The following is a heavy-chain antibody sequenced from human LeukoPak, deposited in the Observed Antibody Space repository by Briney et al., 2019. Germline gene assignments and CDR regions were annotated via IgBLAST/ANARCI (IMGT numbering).Heavy chain of an antibody. CDR2: IKEDGSEK. D-gene: IGHD6-13*01. V-gene: IGHV3-7*03. CDR3: ARDLAAAGPYDY. Sequence: GGSLRLSCVTSGFIFYNYGMTWVRQAPGKGLEWVADIKEDGSEKKYVDSVKGRFTISRDNSKNTLYLQMNSLRAEDTAVYYCARDLAAAGPYDYWGQGTLVTVSS. CDR1: GFIFYNYG. J-gene: IGHJ4*02.